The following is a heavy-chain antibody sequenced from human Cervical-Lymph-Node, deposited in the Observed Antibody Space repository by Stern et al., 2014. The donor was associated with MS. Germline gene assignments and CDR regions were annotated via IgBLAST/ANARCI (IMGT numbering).Heavy chain of an antibody. CDR1: GFGFSSFG. V-gene: IGHV1-18*01. Sequence: QVKLVQSGAEVKKPGASMMVSCKASGFGFSSFGFSWLRQAPGPGLEWMGWISSYNGNTIYAQKFQGRVAMTTDTSTSTAYMELRSLKSDDTAMYYCARHDGAAAWYPLKFWGQGTLVTVSS. CDR3: ARHDGAAAWYPLKF. D-gene: IGHD6-13*01. J-gene: IGHJ4*02. CDR2: ISSYNGNT.